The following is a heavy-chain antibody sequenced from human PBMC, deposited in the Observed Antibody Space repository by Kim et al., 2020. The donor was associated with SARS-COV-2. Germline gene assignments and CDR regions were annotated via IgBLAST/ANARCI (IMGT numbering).Heavy chain of an antibody. CDR3: AKEDSNSSPDH. V-gene: IGHV3-30*18. J-gene: IGHJ5*02. Sequence: GGSLRLSCTASGFTFSTYGMHWVRQAPGKWLEWVAVISYDGSDKYYADSVKGRFTISRDNSKKTLYLQMNSLRAEDTAVYYCAKEDSNSSPDHWGQGTLVTVSS. CDR2: ISYDGSDK. D-gene: IGHD6-6*01. CDR1: GFTFSTYG.